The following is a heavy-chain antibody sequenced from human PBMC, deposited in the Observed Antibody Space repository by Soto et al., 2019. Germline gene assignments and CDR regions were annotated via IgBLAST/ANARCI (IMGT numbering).Heavy chain of an antibody. CDR3: AREKYDSSFDY. V-gene: IGHV4-59*01. CDR2: ISYSGST. CDR1: GGSINNYY. Sequence: SETLSLTCTVSGGSINNYYWSWIRQPPGKGLEWNGYISYSGSTNYTPSLKSRVTISVDTSRNQFSLKLSSVTAADTAMYYCAREKYDSSFDYWGQGTLVTVSS. J-gene: IGHJ4*02. D-gene: IGHD3-22*01.